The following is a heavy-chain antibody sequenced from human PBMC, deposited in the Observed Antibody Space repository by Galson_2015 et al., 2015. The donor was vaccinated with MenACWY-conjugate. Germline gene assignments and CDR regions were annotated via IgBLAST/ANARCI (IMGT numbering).Heavy chain of an antibody. J-gene: IGHJ3*01. CDR2: ISYDGNTQ. CDR3: AKFATVSSNAFDV. CDR1: GFTFSNFN. D-gene: IGHD4-17*01. V-gene: IGHV3-30*18. Sequence: SLRLSCAVSGFTFSNFNMHWVRQAPGKGLEWLTVISYDGNTQYYADSVKGRFTISSANSKNMLFLQMNSLRPEDTALYYCAKFATVSSNAFDVWGQGTMVTVSS.